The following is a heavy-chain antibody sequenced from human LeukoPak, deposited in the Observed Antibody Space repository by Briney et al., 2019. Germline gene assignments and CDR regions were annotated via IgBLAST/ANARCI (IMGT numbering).Heavy chain of an antibody. CDR2: INPNDGDT. D-gene: IGHD2-2*01. CDR3: ARANFLYCSSSTCLFDY. Sequence: ASVKVSCKASGYTFTHYYMHWGRQAPGQGVEWRGWINPNDGDTNYAQKFQGRVTMTRDTSISTAHMEVSRLRSDDTAVYYCARANFLYCSSSTCLFDYWGQGTLVTVSS. V-gene: IGHV1-2*02. J-gene: IGHJ4*02. CDR1: GYTFTHYY.